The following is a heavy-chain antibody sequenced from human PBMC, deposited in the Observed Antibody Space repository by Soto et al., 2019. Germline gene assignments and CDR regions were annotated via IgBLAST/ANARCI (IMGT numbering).Heavy chain of an antibody. V-gene: IGHV4-39*02. CDR3: AREETAAYNWFDP. CDR2: IYYSGST. J-gene: IGHJ5*02. CDR1: GGSISSSSYY. Sequence: LSLTCTVSGGSISSSSYYWGWIRQPPGKGLEWIGSIYYSGSTYYNPSLKSRVTISVDTSKNQFSLKLSSVTAADTAVYYCAREETAAYNWFDPWGQGTLVTVSS. D-gene: IGHD6-13*01.